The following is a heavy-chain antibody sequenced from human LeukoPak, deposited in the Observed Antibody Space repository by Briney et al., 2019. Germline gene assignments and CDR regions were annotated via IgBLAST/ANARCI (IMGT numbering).Heavy chain of an antibody. V-gene: IGHV3-30*14. Sequence: TGGSLRLSCAASGFTFNTYAMHWVRQAPGKGLEWVAIISYDGSNKYYADSVKGRFTISSDESKNTLYLQMNSLRADDTAVYYCASCSRPNYYYGMDVWGQGTMVIVSS. CDR3: ASCSRPNYYYGMDV. J-gene: IGHJ6*02. CDR1: GFTFNTYA. D-gene: IGHD6-6*01. CDR2: ISYDGSNK.